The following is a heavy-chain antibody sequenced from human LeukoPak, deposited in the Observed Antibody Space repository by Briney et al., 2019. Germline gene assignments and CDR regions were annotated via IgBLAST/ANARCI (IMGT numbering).Heavy chain of an antibody. D-gene: IGHD1-26*01. CDR2: ISHSGST. J-gene: IGHJ6*02. CDR3: AREGSGSLYGMDV. V-gene: IGHV4-34*01. Sequence: PSETLSLTCAVYGGSFSGYSWSWIRQPPGKGLEWIGAISHSGSTYYHPSLKSRVTISVDTSKNQFSLKLSSVTAADTAVYYCAREGSGSLYGMDVWGQGTTVTVSS. CDR1: GGSFSGYS.